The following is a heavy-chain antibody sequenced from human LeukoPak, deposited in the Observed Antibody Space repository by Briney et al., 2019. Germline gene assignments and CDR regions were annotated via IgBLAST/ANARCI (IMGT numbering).Heavy chain of an antibody. D-gene: IGHD2-21*01. J-gene: IGHJ4*02. CDR2: ISSSSSTI. CDR3: ASLGVWSDFGY. CDR1: GFTFSSYS. V-gene: IGHV3-48*01. Sequence: GGSLRLSCAASGFTFSSYSMNWVRQAPGKGLEWVSYISSSSSTIYYADSVKGRFTISRDNAKNSLYLQMNSLRAEDTAVYYCASLGVWSDFGYWGQGTLVTVSS.